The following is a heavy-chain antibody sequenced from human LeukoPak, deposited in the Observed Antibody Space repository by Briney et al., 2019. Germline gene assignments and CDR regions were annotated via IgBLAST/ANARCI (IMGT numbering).Heavy chain of an antibody. CDR2: IYYSGST. V-gene: IGHV4-59*01. CDR3: ARGYTHSSSWYC. Sequence: PSETLSLTCTVSGGSISSYYWSWIRQPPGKGLERIGYIYYSGSTNYNPSLKSRVTISVDTSKNQFSLKLSSVTAADTAVYYCARGYTHSSSWYCWGQGTLVTVSS. CDR1: GGSISSYY. D-gene: IGHD6-13*01. J-gene: IGHJ4*02.